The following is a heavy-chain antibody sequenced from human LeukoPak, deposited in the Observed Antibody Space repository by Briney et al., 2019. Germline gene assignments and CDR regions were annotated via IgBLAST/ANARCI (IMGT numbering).Heavy chain of an antibody. CDR1: GGSISSYY. D-gene: IGHD6-25*01. Sequence: SETLSLTCTVSGGSISSYYWSWIRQPPGKGLEGIGYIYYSGSTNYNPSLKSRVTISVDTSKNQFSLKLSSVTAADTAVYYCARRAAAHYYYYMDVWGKGTTVTVSS. CDR3: ARRAAAHYYYYMDV. V-gene: IGHV4-59*08. J-gene: IGHJ6*03. CDR2: IYYSGST.